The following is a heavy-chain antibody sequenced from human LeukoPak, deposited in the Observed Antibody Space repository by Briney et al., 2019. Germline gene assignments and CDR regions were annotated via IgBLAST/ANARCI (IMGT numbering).Heavy chain of an antibody. J-gene: IGHJ4*02. Sequence: SETLSLTCTVSGGSISSGSYYWSWIRQPAGKGLEWIGRIYTSGSTNYNPSLKSRVTISVDTSKNQFSLKLNSVTAADTAVYYCARDGGSYYAAFDYWGQGTLVTVSS. V-gene: IGHV4-61*02. CDR3: ARDGGSYYAAFDY. CDR1: GGSISSGSYY. CDR2: IYTSGST. D-gene: IGHD1-26*01.